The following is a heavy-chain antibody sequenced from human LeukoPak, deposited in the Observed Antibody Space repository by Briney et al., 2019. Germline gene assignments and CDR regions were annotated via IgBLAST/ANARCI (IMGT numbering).Heavy chain of an antibody. D-gene: IGHD4/OR15-4a*01. CDR1: GYRFTTYW. V-gene: IGHV5-51*01. Sequence: GESLKISCKASGYRFTTYWIGWVRQRPGEGLEWMGIISPSDSDTRYSPSFQGQVTVSVDKSIATAYLQWNSLEASDTAMYWCARQGLSLGDWGQGTLVTVSS. J-gene: IGHJ4*02. CDR3: ARQGLSLGD. CDR2: ISPSDSDT.